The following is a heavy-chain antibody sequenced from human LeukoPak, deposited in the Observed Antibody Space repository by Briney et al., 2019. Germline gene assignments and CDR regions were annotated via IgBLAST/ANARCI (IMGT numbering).Heavy chain of an antibody. J-gene: IGHJ4*02. V-gene: IGHV4-34*01. D-gene: IGHD3-3*01. CDR1: GGSFSGYY. CDR3: ARDLGDYWSGFRSYFFDY. Sequence: SETLSLTCAVYGGSFSGYYWSWIRQPPGKGLEWIGEINHSGSTNYNPSLKSRVTISVDTSKEQFSLKLSSVTAADTAVYYCARDLGDYWSGFRSYFFDYWGQGTLVTVSS. CDR2: INHSGST.